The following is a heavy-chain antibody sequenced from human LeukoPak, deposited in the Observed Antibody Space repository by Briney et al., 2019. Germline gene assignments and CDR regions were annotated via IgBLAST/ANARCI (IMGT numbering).Heavy chain of an antibody. Sequence: GGSLILSCAASGFTFSSYWMSWVRQAPGKGLEWVANIKQDGSEKYYVDSVKGRFTISRDNAKNSLYLQMNGLRAEDTAVYYCARRTYCGGDCYYEDYWGQGTLVTVSS. V-gene: IGHV3-7*03. CDR1: GFTFSSYW. J-gene: IGHJ4*02. CDR2: IKQDGSEK. CDR3: ARRTYCGGDCYYEDY. D-gene: IGHD2-21*02.